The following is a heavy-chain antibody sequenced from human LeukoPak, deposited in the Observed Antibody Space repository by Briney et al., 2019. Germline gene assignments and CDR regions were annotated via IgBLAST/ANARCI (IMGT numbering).Heavy chain of an antibody. D-gene: IGHD2-2*01. CDR3: ARDESHIVVVPAAIPRDYYYYGMDV. CDR2: ISAYNGNT. V-gene: IGHV1-18*01. CDR1: GCTFTSYG. Sequence: ASVKVSCKASGCTFTSYGISWVRQAPGQGLEWMGWISAYNGNTNYAQKPQGRVTMTTDTSTSTAYMELRSLRSDDTAVYYCARDESHIVVVPAAIPRDYYYYGMDVWGQGTTVTVSS. J-gene: IGHJ6*02.